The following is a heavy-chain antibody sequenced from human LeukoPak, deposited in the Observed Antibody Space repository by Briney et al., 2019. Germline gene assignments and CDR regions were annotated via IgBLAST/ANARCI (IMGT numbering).Heavy chain of an antibody. Sequence: PSETLSLTCTVSGGSISSYYWSWIRQPPGKGLEWIGYIYYSGSTNYSPSLKSRITISVDTSKNQFSLKLSSVTAADTAVYYCAGQWQQLVPSFDPWGQGTLVTVSS. CDR2: IYYSGST. D-gene: IGHD6-13*01. J-gene: IGHJ5*02. CDR1: GGSISSYY. CDR3: AGQWQQLVPSFDP. V-gene: IGHV4-59*08.